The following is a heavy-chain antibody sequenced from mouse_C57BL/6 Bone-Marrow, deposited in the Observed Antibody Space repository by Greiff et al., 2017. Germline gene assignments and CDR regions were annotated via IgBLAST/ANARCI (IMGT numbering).Heavy chain of an antibody. CDR1: GYTFTDYE. D-gene: IGHD1-1*01. Sequence: VKLQESGAELVRPGASVTLSCKASGYTFTDYEMHWVKQTPVHGLEWIGAIDPETGGTAYNQKFKGKAILTADKSSSTAYMELRSLTSEDSAVYYCTRSLFITTVVDWYFDVWGTGTTVTVSS. V-gene: IGHV1-15*01. CDR2: IDPETGGT. CDR3: TRSLFITTVVDWYFDV. J-gene: IGHJ1*03.